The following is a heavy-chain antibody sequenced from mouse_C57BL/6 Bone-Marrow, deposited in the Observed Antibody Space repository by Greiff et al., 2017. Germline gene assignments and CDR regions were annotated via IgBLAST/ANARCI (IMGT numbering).Heavy chain of an antibody. CDR1: GFNIQDDY. D-gene: IGHD1-1*01. Sequence: EVKVEASGAELVRPGASVNLSGTASGFNIQDDYMHWVKQRPEQVLEWFGWFDPETGDTEYASQFQGKATITADTSSNTDYLKLSSMTSEHTAVYYCTSYSSFAYWGQGTTLTVSS. J-gene: IGHJ2*01. CDR3: TSYSSFAY. CDR2: FDPETGDT. V-gene: IGHV14-4*01.